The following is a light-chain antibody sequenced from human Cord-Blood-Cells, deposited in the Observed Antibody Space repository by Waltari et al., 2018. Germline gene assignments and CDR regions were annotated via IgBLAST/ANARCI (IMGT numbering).Light chain of an antibody. CDR3: SSYTSSSTPWV. CDR1: SSDVGGYNY. CDR2: DVS. V-gene: IGLV2-14*01. J-gene: IGLJ3*02. Sequence: QSALTQPASVSGSPGQSLTISCTGTSSDVGGYNYVSWYQQHPGKAPNLMIYDVSNRPSGVSNRFSGSKSGNTASLTISGLQAEDEADYYCSSYTSSSTPWVFGGGTKLTVL.